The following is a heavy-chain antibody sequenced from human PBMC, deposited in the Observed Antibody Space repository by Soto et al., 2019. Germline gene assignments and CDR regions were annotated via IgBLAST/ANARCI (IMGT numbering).Heavy chain of an antibody. D-gene: IGHD3-16*01. CDR1: GLTFSNAW. CDR3: TTDLCLGGMDV. CDR2: IKSKSAGGTT. Sequence: EVQLVESGGGLVKPGESLRLSCAASGLTFSNAWMSWVRQTPGKGLEWVGRIKSKSAGGTTDYAAPVKGRFTISRDDSKHTLYRQMNSLKTEDTAVYYCTTDLCLGGMDVWGQGTTVTVSS. J-gene: IGHJ6*02. V-gene: IGHV3-15*01.